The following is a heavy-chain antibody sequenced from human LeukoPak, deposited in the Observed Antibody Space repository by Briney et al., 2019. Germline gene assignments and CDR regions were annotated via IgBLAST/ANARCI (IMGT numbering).Heavy chain of an antibody. CDR3: ARHRGGSSPSVFDP. Sequence: SETLSLTCTVSGGSVSSSSYYWGWIRQPPGKGLEWIGSVYYSGSTYYNPSLKSRVTISVDTSKNQFSLKMSSVTAADTTLFYCARHRGGSSPSVFDPWGQGTLVTVSS. V-gene: IGHV4-39*01. CDR1: GGSVSSSSYY. J-gene: IGHJ5*02. D-gene: IGHD2-15*01. CDR2: VYYSGST.